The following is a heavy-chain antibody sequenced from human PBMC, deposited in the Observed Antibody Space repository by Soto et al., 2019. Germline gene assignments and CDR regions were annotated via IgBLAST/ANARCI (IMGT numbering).Heavy chain of an antibody. CDR1: GGSISSYY. D-gene: IGHD6-13*01. CDR2: IYYSGST. Sequence: QVQLQESGPGLVKPSETLSLTCTVSGGSISSYYWSWIRQPPGKGLECIGYIYYSGSTNYNPSLKSRVTISVDTSKNQFSLKLSSVTAADTAVYYCARVQTAGTLVYFDYWGQGTLVTVSS. J-gene: IGHJ4*02. V-gene: IGHV4-59*01. CDR3: ARVQTAGTLVYFDY.